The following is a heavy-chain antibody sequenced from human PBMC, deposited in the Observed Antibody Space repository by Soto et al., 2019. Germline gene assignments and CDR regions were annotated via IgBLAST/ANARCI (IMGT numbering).Heavy chain of an antibody. CDR3: TRADIVVVVSRYYGMDV. J-gene: IGHJ6*02. CDR1: GFSFSNYA. Sequence: QVQLVESGGGVVQPGRSLRLSCAASGFSFSNYALHWVRQAPGKGLEWVALISYDGRAQFYADSVKGRFTISRDNSKNXXFLQMNSLRTEDTAVYYCTRADIVVVVSRYYGMDVWGQGTTVAVSS. V-gene: IGHV3-30*04. CDR2: ISYDGRAQ. D-gene: IGHD3-22*01.